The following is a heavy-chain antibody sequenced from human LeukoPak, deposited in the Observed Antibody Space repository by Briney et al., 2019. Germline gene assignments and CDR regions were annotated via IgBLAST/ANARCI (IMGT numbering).Heavy chain of an antibody. CDR2: ISYDGSNK. Sequence: GRSLRLSCAASGFTFSSYAMHWVRQAPGKGLEWVAVISYDGSNKYHADSVKGRFTISRDNSKNTLYLQMNSLRAEDTAVYYCAREYCSSTSCYNRHFDYWGQGTLVTVSS. CDR1: GFTFSSYA. D-gene: IGHD2-2*02. CDR3: AREYCSSTSCYNRHFDY. J-gene: IGHJ4*02. V-gene: IGHV3-30*04.